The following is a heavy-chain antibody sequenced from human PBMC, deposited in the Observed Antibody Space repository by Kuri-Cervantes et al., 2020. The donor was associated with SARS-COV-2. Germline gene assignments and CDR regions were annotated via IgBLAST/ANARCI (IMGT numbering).Heavy chain of an antibody. Sequence: ASVKVSCKASGGTFSSYAISWVRQAPGQGLEWMGWINPSGGNTSYAQKFQGRVTMTRDTSTSTVYMELSSLRSEDKAVYWCARGYDSSGYYYDYWGQGTLVTVSS. V-gene: IGHV1-46*01. CDR3: ARGYDSSGYYYDY. CDR1: GGTFSSYA. D-gene: IGHD3-22*01. CDR2: INPSGGNT. J-gene: IGHJ4*02.